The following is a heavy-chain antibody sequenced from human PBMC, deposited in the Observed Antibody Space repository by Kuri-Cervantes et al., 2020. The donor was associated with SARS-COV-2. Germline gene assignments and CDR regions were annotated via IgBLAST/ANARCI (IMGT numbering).Heavy chain of an antibody. CDR3: AKAPYDFWSGYHPLTA. CDR1: GFTLGDYG. D-gene: IGHD3-3*01. J-gene: IGHJ5*02. Sequence: LPLTCAASGFTLGDYGMYWVRQAPGKGLEWVSSITWDGYSTFYADSVKGRFTMSRDSSKNCLYLQMNSLRAEDTALYYCAKAPYDFWSGYHPLTAWGQGTLVTVSS. CDR2: ITWDGYST. V-gene: IGHV3-43D*03.